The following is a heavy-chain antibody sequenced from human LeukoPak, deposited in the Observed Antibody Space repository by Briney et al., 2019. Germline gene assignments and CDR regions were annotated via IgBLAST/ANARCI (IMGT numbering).Heavy chain of an antibody. CDR1: GGSFSDYY. Sequence: PSETLSLTCAVYGGSFSDYYWSWIRQPPGKGLEWIGEINHSGSTNYNPPLKSRVTISVDTSKNQFSLKLSSVTAADTAVYYCAREGAFPTYYGSGRGGYYFDYWGQGTLVTVSS. D-gene: IGHD3-10*01. J-gene: IGHJ4*02. CDR2: INHSGST. CDR3: AREGAFPTYYGSGRGGYYFDY. V-gene: IGHV4-34*01.